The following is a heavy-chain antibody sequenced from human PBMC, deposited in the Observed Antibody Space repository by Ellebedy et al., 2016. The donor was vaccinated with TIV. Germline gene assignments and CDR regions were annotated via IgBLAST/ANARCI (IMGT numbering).Heavy chain of an antibody. CDR3: AREGDPRDFDY. D-gene: IGHD3-10*01. CDR1: GGTFSSYA. CDR2: IIPIFGTA. J-gene: IGHJ4*02. Sequence: AASVKVSCKASGGTFSSYAISWVRQAPGQGLEWMGGIIPIFGTANYAQKFQGRVTITADESTSTAYLELSSLRSEDTAVYYCAREGDPRDFDYWGQGTLVTVSS. V-gene: IGHV1-69*13.